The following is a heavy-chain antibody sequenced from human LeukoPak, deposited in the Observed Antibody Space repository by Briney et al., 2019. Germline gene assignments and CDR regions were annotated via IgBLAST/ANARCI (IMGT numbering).Heavy chain of an antibody. CDR1: GFTFDSYA. CDR2: IKEDGSEK. J-gene: IGHJ3*02. CDR3: ARDWVAGVPFDAFDI. D-gene: IGHD3-10*01. V-gene: IGHV3-7*03. Sequence: PGGSLRLSCTASGFTFDSYAMSWVRQAPGKGLEWVANIKEDGSEKYYVDSVKGRFTISRDNAKNSLYLHMNSLTAEDTAMYYCARDWVAGVPFDAFDIWGQGTMVSVSS.